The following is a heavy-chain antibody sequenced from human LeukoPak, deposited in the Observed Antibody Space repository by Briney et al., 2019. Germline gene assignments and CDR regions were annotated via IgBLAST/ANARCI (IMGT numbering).Heavy chain of an antibody. CDR3: ARDSTPTYYSGTYYXEY. D-gene: IGHD1-26*01. J-gene: IGHJ4*02. Sequence: ASVKVSCKASGYTFASYYMHWVRQAPGQGLEWIGIINPSGGSTTYAQKFQGRVTMTRDTSTSTVYMELSRLRSEDTAVHYCARDSTPTYYSGTYYXEYXGQGXLVTVX. CDR2: INPSGGST. V-gene: IGHV1-46*01. CDR1: GYTFASYY.